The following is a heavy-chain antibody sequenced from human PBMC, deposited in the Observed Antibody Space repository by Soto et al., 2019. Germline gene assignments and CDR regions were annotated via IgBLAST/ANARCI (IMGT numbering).Heavy chain of an antibody. CDR3: ASGWFREAPYCMDV. D-gene: IGHD3-10*01. CDR1: GYTFTGYY. Sequence: AAVKACGKASGYTFTGYYMHWVRQAPVQGLEWMGWINPNSGGTNYAQKFQGWVTMTRDTCISTSYMGLSRLRSDDTAVYYCASGWFREAPYCMDVSSTETTAT. V-gene: IGHV1-2*04. CDR2: INPNSGGT. J-gene: IGHJ6*04.